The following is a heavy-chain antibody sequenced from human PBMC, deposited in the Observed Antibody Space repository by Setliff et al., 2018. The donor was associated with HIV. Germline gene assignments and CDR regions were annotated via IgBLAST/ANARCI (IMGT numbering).Heavy chain of an antibody. CDR3: ARMPPGEILPYFYMDV. V-gene: IGHV4-34*01. Sequence: SETLPLTCAVYGGSLSGYHWSWIRQSPEKGLEWIGEINHSGSTNYNPSLKSRVTMSVDTSKNQFSLKLSSVTAADTAIYYCARMPPGEILPYFYMDVWGKGTTVTVSS. CDR1: GGSLSGYH. CDR2: INHSGST. D-gene: IGHD2-15*01. J-gene: IGHJ6*03.